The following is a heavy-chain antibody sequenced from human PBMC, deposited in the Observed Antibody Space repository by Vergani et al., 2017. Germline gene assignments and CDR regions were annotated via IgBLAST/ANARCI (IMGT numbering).Heavy chain of an antibody. CDR1: GFTFSSYE. CDR3: AREREYSYGPRSYDAFDI. Sequence: EVQLVESGGGLVQPGGSLRLSCAASGFTFSSYEMNWVRQAPGQGLEWVSYISSSGSTIYYADSVKGLFTISRDNAKNSLYLQMNSLRAEDTAVYYCAREREYSYGPRSYDAFDIWGQGTMVTVSS. D-gene: IGHD5-18*01. V-gene: IGHV3-48*03. CDR2: ISSSGSTI. J-gene: IGHJ3*02.